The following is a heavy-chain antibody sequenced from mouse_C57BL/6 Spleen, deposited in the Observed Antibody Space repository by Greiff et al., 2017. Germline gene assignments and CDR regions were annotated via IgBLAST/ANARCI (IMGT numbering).Heavy chain of an antibody. J-gene: IGHJ4*01. Sequence: VQLQQSGAELVKPGASVKLSCTASGFNIKDYYMHWVKQRTEQGLEWIGRIDPEDGETKYAPQFQGKATITADTSSNTAYLQLSSLTSEDTAVYYCARSYYDYENYAMDYWGQGTSVTVAS. CDR3: ARSYYDYENYAMDY. D-gene: IGHD2-4*01. V-gene: IGHV14-2*01. CDR2: IDPEDGET. CDR1: GFNIKDYY.